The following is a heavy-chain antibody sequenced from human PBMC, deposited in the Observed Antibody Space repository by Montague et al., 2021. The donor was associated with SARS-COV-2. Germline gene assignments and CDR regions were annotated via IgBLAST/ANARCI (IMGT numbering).Heavy chain of an antibody. V-gene: IGHV4-59*01. CDR2: IYHSGNT. CDR3: ARDLLPPRTAIKTNFFGLDV. Sequence: SETLSLTCTVPGGSISSSYWSWIRQPPGKGLEWIGHIYHSGNTNYNPSLKSRVTISIDTSMNQFSLSLSSMTAADTAVYFCARDLLPPRTAIKTNFFGLDVWGQGTTVIVSS. J-gene: IGHJ6*02. D-gene: IGHD2-21*02. CDR1: GGSISSSY.